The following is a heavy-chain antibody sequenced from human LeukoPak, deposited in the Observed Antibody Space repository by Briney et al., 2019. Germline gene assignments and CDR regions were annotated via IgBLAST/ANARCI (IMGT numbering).Heavy chain of an antibody. CDR2: IIPILGIA. V-gene: IGHV1-69*04. CDR1: GGTFSSYA. CDR3: ARTLAYCGGDCYSGGYYFDY. D-gene: IGHD2-21*02. J-gene: IGHJ4*02. Sequence: SVKVSFKASGGTFSSYAISWVRQAPGQGLEWMGRIIPILGIANYAQKFQGRVTITADKSTSTAYMELSSLRSEDTAVYYCARTLAYCGGDCYSGGYYFDYWGQGTLVTVSS.